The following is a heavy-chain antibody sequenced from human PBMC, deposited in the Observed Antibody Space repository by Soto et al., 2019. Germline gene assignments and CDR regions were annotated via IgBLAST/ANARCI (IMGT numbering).Heavy chain of an antibody. CDR2: IIPIFGTA. CDR3: ARVGYGSGSYYTYYYYGMDV. Sequence: QVQLVQSGAEVKKPGSSVKVSCKASGGTFSSYAISWVRQAPGQGLEWMGGIIPIFGTANYAQKFQGRVTITADESMSTAYMELSSLRSEDTAVYYCARVGYGSGSYYTYYYYGMDVWGQGTTVTVSS. V-gene: IGHV1-69*01. J-gene: IGHJ6*02. CDR1: GGTFSSYA. D-gene: IGHD3-10*01.